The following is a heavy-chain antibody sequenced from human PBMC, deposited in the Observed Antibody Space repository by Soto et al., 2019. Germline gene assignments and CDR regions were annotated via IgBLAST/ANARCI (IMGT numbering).Heavy chain of an antibody. CDR1: GGSISSYY. J-gene: IGHJ6*02. V-gene: IGHV4-59*01. CDR3: ASSNIAASGFYYYGMYF. D-gene: IGHD6-13*01. Sequence: SETLSLTCTVSGGSISSYYWSWIRQPPGKGLEWIGYIYYSGSTNYNPSLKSRVTISVDTSKNQFSLKLSSVTAADTAVYYCASSNIAASGFYYYGMYFWGRGTTDTVSS. CDR2: IYYSGST.